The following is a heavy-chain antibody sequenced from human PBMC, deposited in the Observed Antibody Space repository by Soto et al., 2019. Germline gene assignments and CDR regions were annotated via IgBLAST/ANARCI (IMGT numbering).Heavy chain of an antibody. CDR3: ARTDDLTISSPFDY. J-gene: IGHJ4*02. Sequence: SETLSLTCTVSGGSISSYYWSWIRQPPGKGLEWIGYIYYSGSTNYNPSLKSRVTISVATSKNQFSLKLSSVTAADTAVYYCARTDDLTISSPFDYWGQGTLVTVSS. V-gene: IGHV4-59*01. D-gene: IGHD3-9*01. CDR2: IYYSGST. CDR1: GGSISSYY.